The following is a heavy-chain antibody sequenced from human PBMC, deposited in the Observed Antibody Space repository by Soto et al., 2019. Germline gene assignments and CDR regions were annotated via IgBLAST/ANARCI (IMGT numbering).Heavy chain of an antibody. V-gene: IGHV1-69*13. CDR1: GGTFSRHT. D-gene: IGHD2-2*02. CDR2: IIPVFGTT. CDR3: ARWAGFCSSPSCYTALDY. Sequence: SVKVSCKASGGTFSRHTVSWVRQAPGQGLEWMGGIIPVFGTTNYAQKFQGRVTITADESTGTTYMELGSLRSDDTAVYYCARWAGFCSSPSCYTALDYWGQGTLVTVSS. J-gene: IGHJ4*02.